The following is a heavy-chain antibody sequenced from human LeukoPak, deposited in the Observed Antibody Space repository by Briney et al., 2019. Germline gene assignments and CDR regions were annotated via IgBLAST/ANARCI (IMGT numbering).Heavy chain of an antibody. CDR2: IYYSGST. J-gene: IGHJ4*02. D-gene: IGHD3-16*02. Sequence: SETLSLTCTVSGGSISTYYWSWIRQPPGKGLEWIGNIYYSGSTNYNPSLKSRVTISVDTSKNQFSLKLSSVTAADTAVYYCARGRTYYDYVWGSYRYGLPDYWGQGTLVTVSS. V-gene: IGHV4-59*01. CDR1: GGSISTYY. CDR3: ARGRTYYDYVWGSYRYGLPDY.